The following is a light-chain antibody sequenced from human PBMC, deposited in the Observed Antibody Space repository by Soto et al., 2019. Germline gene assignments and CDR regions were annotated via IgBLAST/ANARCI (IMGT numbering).Light chain of an antibody. CDR3: QQYNTYS. J-gene: IGKJ2*01. V-gene: IGKV1-5*03. CDR1: RIIGNW. Sequence: DIQMTQSPPTLSASVGDRVTISCRASRIIGNWLAWYQQKPGKGPKLLIYGASTLESGVPSRFSGSGSGTEFTLTISGLQPDDSATYYCQQYNTYSFGQGTHVEIK. CDR2: GAS.